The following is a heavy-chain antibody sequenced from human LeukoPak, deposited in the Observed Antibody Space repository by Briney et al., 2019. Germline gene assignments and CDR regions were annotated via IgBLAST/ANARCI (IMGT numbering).Heavy chain of an antibody. CDR1: GYTFTSYG. CDR2: ISAYNGNT. Sequence: ASVKVSCKASGYTFTSYGISWVRQAPGQGLEWMGWISAYNGNTNYAQKLQGRVTMTTDTSTSTAYMELRSLRSDDTAVYYCARDPYDSSGSYDADAFDIWGQGTMVTVSS. J-gene: IGHJ3*02. D-gene: IGHD3-22*01. V-gene: IGHV1-18*01. CDR3: ARDPYDSSGSYDADAFDI.